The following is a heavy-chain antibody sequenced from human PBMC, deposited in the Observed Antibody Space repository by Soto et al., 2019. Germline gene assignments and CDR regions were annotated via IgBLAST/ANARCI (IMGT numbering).Heavy chain of an antibody. CDR2: ISYDGSNK. J-gene: IGHJ6*02. Sequence: GGSLRLSCAASGFTFSSYAMHWVRQAPGKGLEWVAVISYDGSNKYYADSVKGRFTISRDNSKNTLYLQMNSLRAEDTAVYYRANEDDASSIAAAGILVIAGGMDVWGQGTTVTVSS. CDR1: GFTFSSYA. V-gene: IGHV3-30-3*02. D-gene: IGHD6-13*01. CDR3: ANEDDASSIAAAGILVIAGGMDV.